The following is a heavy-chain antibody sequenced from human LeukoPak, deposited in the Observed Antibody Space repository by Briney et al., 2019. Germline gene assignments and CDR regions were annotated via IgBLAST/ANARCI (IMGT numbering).Heavy chain of an antibody. J-gene: IGHJ4*02. D-gene: IGHD6-19*01. CDR1: GFTFDDYA. V-gene: IGHV3-9*01. CDR3: ARDGGSAWFLDY. CDR2: ISWNSGSI. Sequence: GGSLRLSCAASGFTFDDYAMHWVRQAPGKGLEWVSGISWNSGSIGYADSVKGRFTISRDNAKNSLYLQMNSLRAEDTAVYYCARDGGSAWFLDYWGQGTLVTVSS.